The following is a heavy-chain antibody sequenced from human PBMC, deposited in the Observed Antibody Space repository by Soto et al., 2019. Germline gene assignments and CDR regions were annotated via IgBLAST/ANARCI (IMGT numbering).Heavy chain of an antibody. CDR1: AGSFSHYY. D-gene: IGHD6-19*01. CDR2: IKHSGSS. Sequence: PSETLSLTCAVYAGSFSHYYWDWIRQSPGKGLEWIGKIKHSGSSNYNPSLRSRVSISVDMPKNQFSLRLTSVTAADTAVYYCARGGSSDWQVALDIWGQGTLVTVSS. CDR3: ARGGSSDWQVALDI. J-gene: IGHJ3*02. V-gene: IGHV4-34*01.